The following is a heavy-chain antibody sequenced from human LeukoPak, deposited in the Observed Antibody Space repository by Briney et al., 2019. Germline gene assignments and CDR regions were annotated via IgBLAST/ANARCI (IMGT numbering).Heavy chain of an antibody. D-gene: IGHD3-22*01. CDR1: GYTFTGYY. Sequence: ASVKVSCKASGYTFTGYYMHWVRQAPGQGLEWMGWINPNSGGTNYAQKFQGRVTMTRDTSISTAYMELSRLGSDDTAVYYCARVITMIVVVTFDYWGQGTLVTVSS. CDR3: ARVITMIVVVTFDY. CDR2: INPNSGGT. J-gene: IGHJ4*02. V-gene: IGHV1-2*02.